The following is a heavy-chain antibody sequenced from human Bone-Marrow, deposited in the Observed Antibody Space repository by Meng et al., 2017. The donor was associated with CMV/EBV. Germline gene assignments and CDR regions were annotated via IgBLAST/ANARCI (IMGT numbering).Heavy chain of an antibody. CDR3: ARLSGQPWVVPAARYYYYGMDV. Sequence: GESLKIPCAASGFTLSSYEINWVRQAPGKGLEWVLYISSSYSTIYYADSVKGRFTISRDNAKNSLYVQMNSLRAEDTAVYYCARLSGQPWVVPAARYYYYGMDVWGQGTTVTVSS. J-gene: IGHJ6*02. CDR2: ISSSYSTI. V-gene: IGHV3-48*03. CDR1: GFTLSSYE. D-gene: IGHD2-2*01.